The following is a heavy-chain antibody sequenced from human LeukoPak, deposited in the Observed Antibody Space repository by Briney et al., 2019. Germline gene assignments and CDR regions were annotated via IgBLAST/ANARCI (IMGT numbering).Heavy chain of an antibody. Sequence: SETLSLTCAAYGGSFSGYYWSWIRQPPGKGLEWIGEINHSGSTNYNPSLKSRVTISVDTSKNQFSLKLSSVTAADTAVYYCARHAVAAAGMVANYWGQGTLVTVSS. D-gene: IGHD6-13*01. CDR1: GGSFSGYY. V-gene: IGHV4-34*01. J-gene: IGHJ4*02. CDR2: INHSGST. CDR3: ARHAVAAAGMVANY.